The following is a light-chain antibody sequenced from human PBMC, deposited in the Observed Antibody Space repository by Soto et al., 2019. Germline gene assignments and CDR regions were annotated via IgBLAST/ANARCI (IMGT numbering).Light chain of an antibody. J-gene: IGKJ2*01. CDR1: QSVNSN. CDR3: QERSNWPPYT. Sequence: EIVLTQSPATLSLSPGERATLSCRASQSVNSNLAWYQQKPGQAPRLLLFDASNRATGIPATFSGSGSGTDFTLPIRRLAPEDSAVYSCQERSNWPPYTFGQGTKLEIK. CDR2: DAS. V-gene: IGKV3-11*01.